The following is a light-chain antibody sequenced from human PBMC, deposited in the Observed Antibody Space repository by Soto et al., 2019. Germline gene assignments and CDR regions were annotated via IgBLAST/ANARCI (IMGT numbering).Light chain of an antibody. CDR1: RSVSSRY. CDR3: QQYGSSPGCT. Sequence: EIALTQSPGTLSLSPGERATLSCRASRSVSSRYLAWYQHKPGQAPRLLIYGASSRATGIPDRFSGSGSGTDFTLTISRLEPEDFAVYFCQQYGSSPGCTFGQGTKLEIK. J-gene: IGKJ2*02. CDR2: GAS. V-gene: IGKV3-20*01.